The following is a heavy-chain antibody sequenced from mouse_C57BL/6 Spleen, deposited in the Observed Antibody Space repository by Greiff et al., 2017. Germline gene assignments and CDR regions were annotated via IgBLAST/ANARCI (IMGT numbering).Heavy chain of an antibody. CDR1: GYTFTSYW. V-gene: IGHV1-74*01. CDR2: IHPSDSVT. J-gene: IGHJ4*01. D-gene: IGHD1-1*01. Sequence: QVQLQQSGAELVKPGASVKVSCKASGYTFTSYWMHWVTQRPGQGLEWIGRIHPSDSVTNYNQKFKGKASLTVDKSSSTAYMQISSLTSEDSAVYCCTLITTVVDAMDYWGQGTSVTVSS. CDR3: TLITTVVDAMDY.